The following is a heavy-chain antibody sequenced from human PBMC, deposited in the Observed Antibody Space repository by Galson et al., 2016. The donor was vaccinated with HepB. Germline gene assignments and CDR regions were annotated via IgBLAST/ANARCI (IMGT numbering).Heavy chain of an antibody. D-gene: IGHD3-22*01. CDR2: IHWDDDK. Sequence: PALVKPTQTLTLTCTLSGFSLSTSGVGVGWIRQPPGKALEWLALIHWDDDKRYNPSLKSRLTITKDTSKNQVVLTMTNMDPVDTATYYCALGGHSSGYYYSWYFDLWGRGTLITVSS. J-gene: IGHJ2*01. V-gene: IGHV2-5*02. CDR3: ALGGHSSGYYYSWYFDL. CDR1: GFSLSTSGVG.